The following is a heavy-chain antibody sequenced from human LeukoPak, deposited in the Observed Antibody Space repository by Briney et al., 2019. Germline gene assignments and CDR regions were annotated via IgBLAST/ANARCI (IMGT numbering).Heavy chain of an antibody. Sequence: GGSLRLSCAASGFTFDSYSMNWVRQAPGKGLEWVANIKQDGSEKYYVDSVKGRFTISRDNAKNSLYLQMNSLRAEDTAVYYCAKEGAYPIITYDSWGQGTLVTVSS. CDR3: AKEGAYPIITYDS. CDR1: GFTFDSYS. J-gene: IGHJ5*01. D-gene: IGHD3-10*01. CDR2: IKQDGSEK. V-gene: IGHV3-7*01.